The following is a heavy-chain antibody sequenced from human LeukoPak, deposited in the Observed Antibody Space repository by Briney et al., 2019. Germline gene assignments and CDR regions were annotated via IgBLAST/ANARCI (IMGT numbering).Heavy chain of an antibody. CDR2: FDPEDGET. CDR1: GYTLTELS. J-gene: IGHJ6*04. D-gene: IGHD3-10*02. V-gene: IGHV1-24*01. Sequence: ASVKVSCKVSGYTLTELSMHWVRQAPGKGREWMGGFDPEDGETIYAQKSQGRVTMTEDTSTDTAYMELSSLRAEDTAVYYCAELGITMIGGVWGKGTTVTISS. CDR3: AELGITMIGGV.